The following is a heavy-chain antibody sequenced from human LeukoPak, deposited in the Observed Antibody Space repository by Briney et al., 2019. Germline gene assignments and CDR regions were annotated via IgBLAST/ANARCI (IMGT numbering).Heavy chain of an antibody. J-gene: IGHJ4*02. CDR1: GYTFTSYG. CDR2: INAFNGNT. CDR3: ARGYQTSYYDRSGYLTYFDY. Sequence: ASVKVSCKASGYTFTSYGITWVRQAPGQGLEWMGWINAFNGNTNYAQKFQGRVTMTTDTSTKIAYMELRSLRSDDTAVYYCARGYQTSYYDRSGYLTYFDYWGQGTLVSVS. V-gene: IGHV1-18*01. D-gene: IGHD3-22*01.